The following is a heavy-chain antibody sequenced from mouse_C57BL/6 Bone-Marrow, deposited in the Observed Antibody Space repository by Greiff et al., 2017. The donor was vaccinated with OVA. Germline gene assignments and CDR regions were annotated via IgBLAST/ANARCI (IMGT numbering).Heavy chain of an antibody. D-gene: IGHD2-3*01. Sequence: EVKLQQSGAELVRPGASVKLSCTASGFNIKDDYMHWVKQRPEQGLEWIGWIDPENGDTEYASKFQGKATITADTSSNTAYLQLSSLTSEDTAVYYCTTDGLFDYWGQGTTLTVSS. CDR3: TTDGLFDY. V-gene: IGHV14-4*01. CDR2: IDPENGDT. CDR1: GFNIKDDY. J-gene: IGHJ2*01.